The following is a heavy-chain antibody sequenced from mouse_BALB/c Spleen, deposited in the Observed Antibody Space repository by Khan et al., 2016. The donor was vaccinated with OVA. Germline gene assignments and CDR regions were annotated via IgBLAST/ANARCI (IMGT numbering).Heavy chain of an antibody. CDR3: ARRNYFGYTFAY. V-gene: IGHV1-77*01. Sequence: QVRLQQSGAELARPGASVKLSCKASGYTLTDYYINWVKQRTGQGLEWIGEISPGSGDTYYNERFKGKATLTADKSSSTAYMQLSSLTSEASAVYFCARRNYFGYTFAYWGQGTLVTVSA. CDR1: GYTLTDYY. D-gene: IGHD1-2*01. CDR2: ISPGSGDT. J-gene: IGHJ3*01.